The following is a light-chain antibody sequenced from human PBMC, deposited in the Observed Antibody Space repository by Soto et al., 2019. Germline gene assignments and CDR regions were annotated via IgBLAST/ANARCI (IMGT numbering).Light chain of an antibody. J-gene: IGLJ1*01. CDR2: EVT. Sequence: QSVLAQPPSASGSPGQSVRISCTGTRRDVGGYNYVSWYQQHPGKAPKLMIYEVTNRPSGVSNRFSGSKSGNTASLTISGLQAEDEAEYYCSSYTSSSTLYVFGTGTKV. V-gene: IGLV2-14*01. CDR1: RRDVGGYNY. CDR3: SSYTSSSTLYV.